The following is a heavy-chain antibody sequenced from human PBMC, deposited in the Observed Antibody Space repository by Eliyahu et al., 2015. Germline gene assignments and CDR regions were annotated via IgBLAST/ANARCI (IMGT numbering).Heavy chain of an antibody. CDR2: LRNKAYGGTT. J-gene: IGHJ4*02. Sequence: EVQLVESGGGLVQXGXSLRLSCTAXGFNFDDYSMXWFXQAPGKXLXWLXYLRNKAYGGTTEYAASVHGRFTISKDDSXTVAYLQMDSLRSDDTAVYRCGRRGSCNFYDYWGQGTLVTVSS. D-gene: IGHD2-15*01. V-gene: IGHV3-49*03. CDR3: GRRGSCNFYDY. CDR1: GFNFDDYS.